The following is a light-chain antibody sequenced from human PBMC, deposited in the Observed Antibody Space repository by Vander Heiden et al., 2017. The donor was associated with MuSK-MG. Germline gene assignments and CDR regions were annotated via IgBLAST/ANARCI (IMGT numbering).Light chain of an antibody. J-gene: IGLJ1*01. CDR1: SSDVGSYNL. Sequence: QSALTYPAPVSGSPGQSITISCTGTSSDVGSYNLVSWYQHHPGKATKLMMYEGTERPSGISNRFSASKSARTASMTNSGHQAEDEAEDYCSSDTGTATRYVFGSGTKVTVL. CDR2: EGT. CDR3: SSDTGTATRYV. V-gene: IGLV2-14*02.